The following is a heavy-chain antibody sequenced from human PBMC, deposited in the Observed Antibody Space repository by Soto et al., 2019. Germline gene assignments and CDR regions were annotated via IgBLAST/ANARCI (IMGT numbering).Heavy chain of an antibody. V-gene: IGHV5-51*01. J-gene: IGHJ6*02. CDR1: GYTFSDYW. Sequence: ESLKISCKASGYTFSDYWIAWVRQMPGEGLEWMGIVHPDESDTRYSPSFQGQVSISADMSISTAYLQWSSLKATDTAVYFCVRQNTWNSYYGMDVWGQGTTVTVSS. CDR3: VRQNTWNSYYGMDV. D-gene: IGHD1-7*01. CDR2: VHPDESDT.